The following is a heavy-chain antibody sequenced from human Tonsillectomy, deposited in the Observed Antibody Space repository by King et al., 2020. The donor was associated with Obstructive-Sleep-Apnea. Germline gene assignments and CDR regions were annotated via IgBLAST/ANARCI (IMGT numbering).Heavy chain of an antibody. CDR3: AKDLLAIGIAVAGTFDY. D-gene: IGHD6-19*01. CDR1: GFTFSNYG. J-gene: IGHJ4*02. Sequence: VQLVESGGGVVQPGRSLRLSCAASGFTFSNYGMHWVRQAPGKGLEWGAVISYDGSNKYCADSVKGRFTISRDKSKNTLYLQMNSLRAEDTAVYYCAKDLLAIGIAVAGTFDYWGQGTRVTVPS. V-gene: IGHV3-30*18. CDR2: ISYDGSNK.